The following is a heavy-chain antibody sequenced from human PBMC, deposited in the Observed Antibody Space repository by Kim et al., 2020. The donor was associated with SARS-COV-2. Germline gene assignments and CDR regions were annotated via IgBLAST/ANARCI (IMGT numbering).Heavy chain of an antibody. CDR1: GGTFSSYA. D-gene: IGHD5-12*01. J-gene: IGHJ4*02. CDR3: ASVTRDGYNYLDY. Sequence: SVKVSCKASGGTFSSYAISWVRQAPGQGLEWMGGIIPIFGTANYAQKFQGRVTITADESTSTAYMELSSLRSEDTAVYYCASVTRDGYNYLDYWGQGTLITVVS. CDR2: IIPIFGTA. V-gene: IGHV1-69*13.